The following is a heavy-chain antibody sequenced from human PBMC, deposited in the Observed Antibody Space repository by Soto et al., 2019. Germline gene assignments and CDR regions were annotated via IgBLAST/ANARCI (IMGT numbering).Heavy chain of an antibody. CDR2: IYHSGST. CDR1: GGSISSSNW. V-gene: IGHV4-4*02. J-gene: IGHJ4*02. CDR3: ARGLAVAGTVFDY. Sequence: SETLSLTCAVSGGSISSSNWWSWVRQPPGKGLEWIGEIYHSGSTNYNPSLKSRVTISVDKSKNQFSLKLSSVTAADTAVYYCARGLAVAGTVFDYWGQGTLVTVSS. D-gene: IGHD6-19*01.